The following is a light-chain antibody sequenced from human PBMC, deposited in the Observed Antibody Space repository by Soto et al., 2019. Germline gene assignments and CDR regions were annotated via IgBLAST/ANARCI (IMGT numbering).Light chain of an antibody. Sequence: SYELTQPPSVSVAPGQTATITCGGNDIGRRSVHWYQQRPGQAPVVVVYRDSVRPSGIPERFSGSNSGNTATLTISRVEAGDEADYYCQVWDSTTDVVLFGGGTKVTVL. CDR2: RDS. CDR3: QVWDSTTDVVL. CDR1: DIGRRS. V-gene: IGLV3-21*02. J-gene: IGLJ2*01.